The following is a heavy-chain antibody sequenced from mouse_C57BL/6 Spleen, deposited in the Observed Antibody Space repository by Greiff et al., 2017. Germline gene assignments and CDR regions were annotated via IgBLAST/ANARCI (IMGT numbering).Heavy chain of an antibody. D-gene: IGHD2-5*01. CDR2: INPSNGGT. J-gene: IGHJ2*01. V-gene: IGHV1-53*01. Sequence: VQLQQPGTELAKPGASVKLSCKASGYPFTSYWMHWVKQRPGQGLEWIGNINPSNGGTNYNEKFKSKATLTVDKSSSTAYMRRSSLTSEDSAVYYCGRGYSNYVLFDYWGQGTTLTVSS. CDR1: GYPFTSYW. CDR3: GRGYSNYVLFDY.